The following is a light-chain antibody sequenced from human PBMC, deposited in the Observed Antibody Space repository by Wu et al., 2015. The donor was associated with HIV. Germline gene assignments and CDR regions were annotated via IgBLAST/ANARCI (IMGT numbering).Light chain of an antibody. CDR2: GAS. Sequence: EIVLTQSPATLSVSPGERATLSCRAGQSIGSDLAWYQQKPGQAPGLLIYGASTRATGIPTRFNGSGSGTEFTLTISRLQSEDSAVYYCQQYTNRYSFGEGTKVEIK. V-gene: IGKV3-15*01. J-gene: IGKJ2*03. CDR3: QQYTNRYS. CDR1: QSIGSD.